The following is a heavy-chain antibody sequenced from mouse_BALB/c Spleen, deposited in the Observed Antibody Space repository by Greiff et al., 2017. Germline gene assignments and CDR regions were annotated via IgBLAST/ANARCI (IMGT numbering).Heavy chain of an antibody. Sequence: QVQLKQPGAELVKPGASVKLSCKASGYTFTSYWMHWVKQRPGQGLEWIGEINPSNGRTNYNEKFKSKATLTVDKSSSTAYMQLSSLTSEDSAVYYCANGGNSFAYWGQGTLVTVSA. CDR3: ANGGNSFAY. V-gene: IGHV1S81*02. CDR1: GYTFTSYW. D-gene: IGHD2-1*01. CDR2: INPSNGRT. J-gene: IGHJ3*01.